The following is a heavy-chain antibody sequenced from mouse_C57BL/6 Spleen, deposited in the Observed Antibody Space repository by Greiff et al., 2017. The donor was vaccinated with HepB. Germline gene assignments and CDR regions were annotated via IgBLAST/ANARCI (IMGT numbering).Heavy chain of an antibody. V-gene: IGHV1-59*01. CDR2: IDPSDSYT. CDR3: ARGYDSPWFAY. J-gene: IGHJ3*01. Sequence: VQLQQPGAELVRPGTSVKLSCKASGYTFTSYWMHWVKQRPGQGLEWIGVIDPSDSYTNYNQKFKGKATLTVDTSSSTAYMQLSSLTSEDSAVYYCARGYDSPWFAYWGQGTLVTVSA. D-gene: IGHD2-4*01. CDR1: GYTFTSYW.